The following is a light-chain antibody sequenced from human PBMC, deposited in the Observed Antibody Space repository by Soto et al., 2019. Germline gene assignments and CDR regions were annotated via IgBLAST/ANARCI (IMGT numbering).Light chain of an antibody. CDR1: ESVSGN. CDR2: DTA. CDR3: PQYSKWHT. J-gene: IGKJ5*01. V-gene: IGKV3D-15*01. Sequence: EIVMTQSPVTLSVSPGERATLSCRASESVSGNLAWDQQKPGQAPRLLIYDTASRSTAIPARFIGSGSGTEFTLTISSLQSEVFAVYYCPQYSKWHTFGQGTRLEIK.